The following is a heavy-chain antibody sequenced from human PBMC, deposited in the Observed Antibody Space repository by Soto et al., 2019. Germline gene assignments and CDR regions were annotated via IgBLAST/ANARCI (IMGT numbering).Heavy chain of an antibody. J-gene: IGHJ6*02. Sequence: GGSLRLSCAASGFTFSSYAMHWVRQAPGKGLEWVAVISYDGSNKYYADSVKGRFTISRDNSKNTLYLQMNSLRAEDTAVYYCARESKDIVVVVAQYYYGMDVWGQGTTVTVSS. CDR3: ARESKDIVVVVAQYYYGMDV. CDR2: ISYDGSNK. D-gene: IGHD2-15*01. V-gene: IGHV3-30-3*01. CDR1: GFTFSSYA.